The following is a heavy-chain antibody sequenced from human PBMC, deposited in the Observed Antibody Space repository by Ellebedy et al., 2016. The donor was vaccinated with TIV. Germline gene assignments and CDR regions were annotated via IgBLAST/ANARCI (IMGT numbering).Heavy chain of an antibody. CDR3: ANMAWGNEDYSVDS. CDR1: GFLFNQYG. Sequence: LSLTCXASGFLFNQYGMRWVRQAPGKGLEWVAVIANDGRNKYYGDSVKGRFTISRDNSKNTLYLQMNSLKVEDTAVYYCANMAWGNEDYSVDSWGQGTLVTVSS. V-gene: IGHV3-30*18. CDR2: IANDGRNK. J-gene: IGHJ5*01. D-gene: IGHD2-21*01.